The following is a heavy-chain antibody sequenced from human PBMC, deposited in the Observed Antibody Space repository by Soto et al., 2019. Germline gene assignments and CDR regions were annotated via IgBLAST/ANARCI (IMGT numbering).Heavy chain of an antibody. J-gene: IGHJ4*02. D-gene: IGHD1-1*01. CDR2: IYHTGST. Sequence: TLSLTCSVSGGSIITVGHYWTWIRQPPGKGLEWIGSIYHTGSTYYSKSLRSRLTMSVDTSKSQFSLRLSSVTAADQAVYYLSRATGTLRSRNCDDWGQGRLVTVSS. CDR1: GGSIITVGHY. CDR3: SRATGTLRSRNCDD. V-gene: IGHV4-31*03.